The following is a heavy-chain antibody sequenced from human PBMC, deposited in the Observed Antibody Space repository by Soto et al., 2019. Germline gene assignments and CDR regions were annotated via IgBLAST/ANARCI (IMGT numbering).Heavy chain of an antibody. Sequence: ASVKVSCKASGYTSTSYAMHWVRQAPGQRLEWMGWINAGNGNTKYSQKFQGRVTITRDTSASTAYMELSSLRSEDTAVYYCATSGLLWFGEQPLDWFDPWGQGTLVTVSS. CDR3: ATSGLLWFGEQPLDWFDP. CDR2: INAGNGNT. V-gene: IGHV1-3*01. CDR1: GYTSTSYA. D-gene: IGHD3-10*01. J-gene: IGHJ5*02.